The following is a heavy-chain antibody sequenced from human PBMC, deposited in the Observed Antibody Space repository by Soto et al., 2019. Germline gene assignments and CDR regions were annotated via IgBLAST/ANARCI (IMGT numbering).Heavy chain of an antibody. J-gene: IGHJ6*02. CDR3: ARGLGGRMDD. CDR1: GTIFSSYT. V-gene: IGHV1-69*08. D-gene: IGHD3-16*01. CDR2: IIPILGET. Sequence: QFQLVQSGAEVKKPGSSVRVSCKASGTIFSSYTISWVRQAPGQGLEWMGRIIPILGETNSAQKFQDRVTLTADKSTNTAYMELNSLRLEDTAVYYCARGLGGRMDDWGQGTTVTVSS.